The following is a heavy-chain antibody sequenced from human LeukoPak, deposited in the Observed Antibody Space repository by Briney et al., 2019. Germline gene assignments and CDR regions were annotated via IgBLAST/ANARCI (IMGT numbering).Heavy chain of an antibody. D-gene: IGHD5-12*01. CDR2: INPNSGGT. V-gene: IGHV1-2*02. Sequence: ASVKVSCKASGYTLTDYYMHWVRQAPGQGLEWMGWINPNSGGTNYAQKFQGRVTMTRDTSISTAYMELSRLRSDDTAVYFCARDQGQEWLRIEIDYYYYMDVWGKGTTVTVSS. J-gene: IGHJ6*03. CDR3: ARDQGQEWLRIEIDYYYYMDV. CDR1: GYTLTDYY.